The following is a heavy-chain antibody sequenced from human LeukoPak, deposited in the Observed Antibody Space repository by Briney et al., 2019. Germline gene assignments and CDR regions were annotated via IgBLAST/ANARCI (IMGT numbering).Heavy chain of an antibody. CDR1: GCSISSFF. Sequence: SETLSLTCTVSGCSISSFFWSWIRQPPGKGLEWIGYVHSSGSTKYNPSLKSRLIISVDKSKNQLSLKMRSVSVADTAVYYCARLAPGNYDILTGDPQVVFDYWGQGALVTVSS. CDR3: ARLAPGNYDILTGDPQVVFDY. CDR2: VHSSGST. V-gene: IGHV4-59*01. J-gene: IGHJ4*02. D-gene: IGHD3-9*01.